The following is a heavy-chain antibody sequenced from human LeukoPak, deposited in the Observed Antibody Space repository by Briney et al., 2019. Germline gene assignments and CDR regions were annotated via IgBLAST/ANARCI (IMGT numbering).Heavy chain of an antibody. J-gene: IGHJ4*02. CDR1: GFTISYYA. CDR2: IWSDGSNK. V-gene: IGHV3-33*01. Sequence: GGSLRLSCSASGFTISYYAIHWVRQAPGKGLEWVALIWSDGSNKYYADSVKGRITISRDNSKNTVYLQMNSLRAEDTAVYYCARELFSSGSCPDGWGQGTLVTVSS. D-gene: IGHD3-10*01. CDR3: ARELFSSGSCPDG.